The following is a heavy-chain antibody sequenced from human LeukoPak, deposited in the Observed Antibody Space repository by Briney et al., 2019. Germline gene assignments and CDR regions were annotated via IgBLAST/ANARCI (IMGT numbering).Heavy chain of an antibody. CDR3: ARVGDMGDIVATMGSDY. CDR2: ISYDGSNK. D-gene: IGHD5-12*01. V-gene: IGHV3-30-3*01. Sequence: GSLRLSCAASGFTFSSYAMHWVRQAPGKGLEWVAVISYDGSNKYYADSVKGRFTISRDNSKNTLYLQMNSLRAEDTAVYYCARVGDMGDIVATMGSDYWGQGTLVTVSS. CDR1: GFTFSSYA. J-gene: IGHJ4*02.